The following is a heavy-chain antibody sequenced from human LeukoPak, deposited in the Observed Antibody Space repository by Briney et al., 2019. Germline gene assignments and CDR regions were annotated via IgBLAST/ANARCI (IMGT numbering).Heavy chain of an antibody. D-gene: IGHD2-21*01. V-gene: IGHV4-59*01. CDR3: ARDPGFLDY. CDR1: GGSISSYY. J-gene: IGHJ4*02. Sequence: PSETLSLTCAVSGGSISSYYWSWIRQPPGKGLEWIGYIYYSGSTNYNPSLKSRVTISVDTSKNQFSLKLSSVTTADTAVYYSARDPGFLDYWGQGTLVTVSS. CDR2: IYYSGST.